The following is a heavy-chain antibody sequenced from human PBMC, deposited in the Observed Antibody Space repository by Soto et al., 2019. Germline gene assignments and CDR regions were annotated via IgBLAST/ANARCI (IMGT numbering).Heavy chain of an antibody. CDR2: IIPIFGTA. J-gene: IGHJ2*01. CDR1: GGTFSSYA. V-gene: IGHV1-69*12. CDR3: ARVAGYSRGWDYWYFDL. D-gene: IGHD6-19*01. Sequence: QVQLVQSGAEVKKPGSSVKVSCKASGGTFSSYAISWVRQAPGQGLEWMGGIIPIFGTANYAQKFQGRVTIVEGEARRTAYMGVSGLRSEDTAVYDCARVAGYSRGWDYWYFDLWGRGTLVTVFS.